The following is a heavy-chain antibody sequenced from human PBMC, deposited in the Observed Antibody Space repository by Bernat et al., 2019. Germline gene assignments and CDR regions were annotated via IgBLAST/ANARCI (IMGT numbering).Heavy chain of an antibody. Sequence: EVQLLESGGGLVQPGGSLRLSCAASGFTFSSYAMSWVRQAPGKGLEWVSAISGSGGSTYYADSVKGRFTISRDNSKNTLYLQMNSLKTEDTAVYYCTTVGSGSPLGGMDVWGQGTTVTVSS. CDR1: GFTFSSYA. V-gene: IGHV3-23*01. J-gene: IGHJ6*02. CDR3: TTVGSGSPLGGMDV. CDR2: ISGSGGST. D-gene: IGHD1-26*01.